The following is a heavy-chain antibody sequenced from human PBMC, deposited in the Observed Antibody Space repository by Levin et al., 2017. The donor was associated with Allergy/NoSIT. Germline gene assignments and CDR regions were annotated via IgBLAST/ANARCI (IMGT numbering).Heavy chain of an antibody. Sequence: GESLKISCAASGFTFSSYAMSWVRQAPGKGLEWVSAISGSGGSTYYADSVKGRFTISRDNSKNTLYLQMNSLRAEDTAVYYCAKDLNWIYYYYGMDVWGQGTTVTVSS. CDR3: AKDLNWIYYYYGMDV. CDR2: ISGSGGST. D-gene: IGHD1-20*01. V-gene: IGHV3-23*01. J-gene: IGHJ6*02. CDR1: GFTFSSYA.